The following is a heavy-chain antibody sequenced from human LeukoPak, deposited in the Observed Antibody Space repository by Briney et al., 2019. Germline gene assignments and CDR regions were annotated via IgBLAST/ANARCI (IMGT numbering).Heavy chain of an antibody. Sequence: VASVKVSCKASGGTFSSYAISWVRQAPGQGLEWMGWINPNSGGTNYAQKFQGRVTMTRDTSISTAYMELSRLRSDDTAVYYCATHGGYSSSWYQYNWFDPWGQGTLVTVSS. CDR2: INPNSGGT. V-gene: IGHV1-2*02. J-gene: IGHJ5*02. D-gene: IGHD6-13*01. CDR3: ATHGGYSSSWYQYNWFDP. CDR1: GGTFSSYA.